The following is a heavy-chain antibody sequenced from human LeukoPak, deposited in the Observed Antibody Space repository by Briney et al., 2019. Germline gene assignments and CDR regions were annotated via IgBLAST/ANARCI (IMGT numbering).Heavy chain of an antibody. CDR3: ARNYDGSGYYLY. J-gene: IGHJ4*02. D-gene: IGHD3-22*01. Sequence: PSETLSLTCTVSGGSISSYYWSWIRQPPGKGLEWIGYIYYSGSTNYNPPLKSRVTISADTSKKQFSLKLSSVTAADTAVYYCARNYDGSGYYLYWGQGTLVTVSS. CDR1: GGSISSYY. V-gene: IGHV4-59*08. CDR2: IYYSGST.